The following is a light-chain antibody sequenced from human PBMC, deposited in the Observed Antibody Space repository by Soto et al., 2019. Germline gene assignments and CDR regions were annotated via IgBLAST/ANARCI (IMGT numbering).Light chain of an antibody. V-gene: IGKV3-11*01. CDR2: DAS. Sequence: EIVLTQSPATLSLSPGDRATLSCRASQRVSKLLAWYQQKPGQTPRLLIYDASYRATGIPARFSGSGSGTHFTHPTSSLAPADFAVYYCQLRNSGYTCGPRTKVAI. CDR1: QRVSKL. J-gene: IGKJ2*01. CDR3: QLRNSGYT.